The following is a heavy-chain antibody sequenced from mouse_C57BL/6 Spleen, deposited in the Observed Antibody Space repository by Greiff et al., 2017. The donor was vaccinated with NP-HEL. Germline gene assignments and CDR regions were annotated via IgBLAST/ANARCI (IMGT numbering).Heavy chain of an antibody. CDR2: ISSGGDYI. CDR1: GFTFSSYA. V-gene: IGHV5-9-1*02. CDR3: TRWGGYDDGGAMDY. Sequence: EVMLVESGEGLVKPGGSLKLSCAASGFTFSSYAMSWVRQTPEKRLEWVAYISSGGDYIYYADTVKGRFTISRDNARNTLYLQMSSLKSEDTAMYYCTRWGGYDDGGAMDYWGQGTSVTVSS. D-gene: IGHD2-2*01. J-gene: IGHJ4*01.